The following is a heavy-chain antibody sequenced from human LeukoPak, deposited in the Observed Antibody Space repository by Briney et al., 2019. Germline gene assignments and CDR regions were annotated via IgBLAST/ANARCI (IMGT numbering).Heavy chain of an antibody. J-gene: IGHJ6*04. CDR1: GFTFSSYE. D-gene: IGHD3-10*02. V-gene: IGHV3-48*03. Sequence: GGSLRLSCAASGFTFSSYEMNWVRQAPGKGLEWVSYISSSGSTIYYADSVKGRFTISRDNAKNSLYLQMDSLRAEDTAVYYCAELGITMIGGVWAKGTTVTISS. CDR3: AELGITMIGGV. CDR2: ISSSGSTI.